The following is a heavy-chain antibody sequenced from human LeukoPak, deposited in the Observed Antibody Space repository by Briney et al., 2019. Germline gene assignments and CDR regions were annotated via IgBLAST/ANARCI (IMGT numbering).Heavy chain of an antibody. CDR3: ASLGGGWCGEFYQRPLDF. V-gene: IGHV3-30*03. Sequence: PGGTLRLSCAASGLTYCSYGMHWVRHAPGKGLEWGAVISYDGSNKYYADSVKGRFTISRDNARNTVYLQMNSLTAEDTALYYCASLGGGWCGEFYQRPLDFWGQGTLVTVSS. CDR1: GLTYCSYG. D-gene: IGHD3-10*01. J-gene: IGHJ4*02. CDR2: ISYDGSNK.